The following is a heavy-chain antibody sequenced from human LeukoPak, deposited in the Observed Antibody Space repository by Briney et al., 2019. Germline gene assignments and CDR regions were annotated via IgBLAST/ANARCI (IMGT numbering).Heavy chain of an antibody. CDR2: MHYSGTT. J-gene: IGHJ1*01. CDR1: GGSISGGSISGYR. V-gene: IGHV4-61*08. CDR3: ARDGFGIAAGGGVQH. D-gene: IGHD6-13*01. Sequence: ASETLSLTCSVSGGSISGGSISGYRWSWIRQPPGKGLELIAYMHYSGTTHYNPSLKSRVTISVDTSKNQFSLKLSSVTAADTAVYYCARDGFGIAAGGGVQHWGQGTLVTVSS.